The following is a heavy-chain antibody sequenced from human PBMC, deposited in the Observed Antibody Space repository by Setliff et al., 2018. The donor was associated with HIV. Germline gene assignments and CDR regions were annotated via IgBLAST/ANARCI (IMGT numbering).Heavy chain of an antibody. CDR2: MNPNSGNT. V-gene: IGHV1-8*01. Sequence: ASVKVSCKASGYTFTSYDINWVRQATGQGLEWMGWMNPNSGNTGYAQKFQGRVTMTTDTSTSTVYMEMTSLRSGDTAVYYCARAMNLGATYNWFDPWGQGTLVTVSS. D-gene: IGHD3-16*01. J-gene: IGHJ5*02. CDR3: ARAMNLGATYNWFDP. CDR1: GYTFTSYD.